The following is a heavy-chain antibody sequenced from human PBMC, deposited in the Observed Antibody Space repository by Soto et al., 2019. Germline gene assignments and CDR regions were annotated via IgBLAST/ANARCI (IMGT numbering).Heavy chain of an antibody. J-gene: IGHJ4*02. CDR2: ISSSSSTI. V-gene: IGHV3-48*02. Sequence: PGGSLRLSCAASGFTFSSYSMNWVRQAPGKGLEWVSYISSSSSTIYYADSVKGRFTISRDNAKNSLYLQMNSLRDEDTAVYYCARDEDQLLALTSIAARPVTDYWGQGTLVTVSS. D-gene: IGHD6-6*01. CDR3: ARDEDQLLALTSIAARPVTDY. CDR1: GFTFSSYS.